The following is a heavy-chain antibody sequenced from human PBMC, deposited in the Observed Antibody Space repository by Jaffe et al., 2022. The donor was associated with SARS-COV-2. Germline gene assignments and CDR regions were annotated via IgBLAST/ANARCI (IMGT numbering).Heavy chain of an antibody. V-gene: IGHV3-21*01. D-gene: IGHD3-10*01. CDR3: AREGYYGSGSYLGWYYYYYMDV. J-gene: IGHJ6*03. CDR2: ISSSSSYI. Sequence: EVQLVESGGGLVKPGGSLRLSCAASGFTFSSYSMNWVRQAPGKGLEWVSSISSSSSYIYYADSVKGRFTISRDNAKNSLYLQMNSLRAEDTAVYYCAREGYYGSGSYLGWYYYYYMDVWGKGTTVTVSS. CDR1: GFTFSSYS.